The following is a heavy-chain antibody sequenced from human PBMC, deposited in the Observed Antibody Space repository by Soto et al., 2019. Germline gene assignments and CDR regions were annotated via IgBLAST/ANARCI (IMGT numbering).Heavy chain of an antibody. Sequence: QVQLVASGGGVVQPGRSLSLSCAASGFTLSGHGLHWVRQAPGKGLEWVAVVTHDGTERHYPDSVKGRFTITRDISTNTFYLQMNSLRVEYTAMYYCAREKNSGYYRTVDYWGQGTLVTVSS. CDR1: GFTLSGHG. V-gene: IGHV3-30*03. CDR3: AREKNSGYYRTVDY. D-gene: IGHD3-10*01. J-gene: IGHJ4*02. CDR2: VTHDGTER.